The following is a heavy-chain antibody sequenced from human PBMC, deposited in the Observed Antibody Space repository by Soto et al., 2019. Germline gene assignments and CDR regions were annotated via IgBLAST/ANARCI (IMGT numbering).Heavy chain of an antibody. CDR2: ISPYNGNT. CDR1: GYIFVNYG. V-gene: IGHV1-18*01. Sequence: QVQLVQSGDEVKKPGASVKVSCKASGYIFVNYGIAWVRQAPGQGLEWMGWISPYNGNTNYATKVQGRLTMTTDTSTSTAYMDLGSLTSDDTAVYYCAMVDNYVTPTPQDVWGQGTTVTVSS. J-gene: IGHJ6*02. D-gene: IGHD3-16*01. CDR3: AMVDNYVTPTPQDV.